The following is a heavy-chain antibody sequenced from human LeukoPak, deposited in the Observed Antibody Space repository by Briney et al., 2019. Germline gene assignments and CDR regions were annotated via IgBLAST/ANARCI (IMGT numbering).Heavy chain of an antibody. CDR3: AKDMGGSYSDYYYGMDV. CDR2: IKQDGSEK. J-gene: IGHJ6*02. Sequence: GGSLRLSCAASGFTFSSYWMSWVRQAPGKGLEWVANIKQDGSEKYYVDSVKGRFTISRDNAKNSLYLQMNSLRAEDTALYYCAKDMGGSYSDYYYGMDVWGQGTTVTVSS. V-gene: IGHV3-7*03. D-gene: IGHD1-26*01. CDR1: GFTFSSYW.